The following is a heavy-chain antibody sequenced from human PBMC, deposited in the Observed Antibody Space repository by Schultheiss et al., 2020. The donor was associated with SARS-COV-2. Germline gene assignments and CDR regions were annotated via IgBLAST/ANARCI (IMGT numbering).Heavy chain of an antibody. CDR2: IYHSGST. V-gene: IGHV4-38-2*02. CDR3: ARDLSGSYTLGYYYGMDV. Sequence: SETLSLTCAVSGYSISSGYYWGWIRQPPGKGLEWIGSIYHSGSTYYNPSLKSRVTISVDTSKNQFSLKLSSVTAADTAVYYCARDLSGSYTLGYYYGMDVWGQGTTVTVSS. D-gene: IGHD3-10*01. J-gene: IGHJ6*02. CDR1: GYSISSGYY.